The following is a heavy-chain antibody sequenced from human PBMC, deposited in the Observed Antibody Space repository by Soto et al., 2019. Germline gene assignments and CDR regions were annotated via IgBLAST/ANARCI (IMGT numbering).Heavy chain of an antibody. CDR1: AFTPSPDW. CDR2: IWYDGSNK. J-gene: IGHJ4*02. Sequence: GGALRLSSAASAFTPSPDWMNWVRQALGKGLEWVAVIWYDGSNKWYADSVKGRFTISRDNSKNTLYLEMNSLRAEDTAVYYFSRGNYDFCSGLYYWGQGALVTGSS. D-gene: IGHD3-3*01. V-gene: IGHV3-33*07. CDR3: SRGNYDFCSGLYY.